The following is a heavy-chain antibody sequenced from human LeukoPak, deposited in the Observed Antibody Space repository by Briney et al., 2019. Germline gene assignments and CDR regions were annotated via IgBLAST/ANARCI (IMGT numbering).Heavy chain of an antibody. CDR1: GFPFSSYD. Sequence: GGSLRLSCAASGFPFSSYDMNWVRQAPGKGLEWLPYINSDSGTIYYADSVKGRFTISRDNAKNSLHLQMNSLRDEDTAVYYCARDLYNSGGDYWGQGTLVTVSS. D-gene: IGHD6-19*01. V-gene: IGHV3-48*02. J-gene: IGHJ4*02. CDR2: INSDSGTI. CDR3: ARDLYNSGGDY.